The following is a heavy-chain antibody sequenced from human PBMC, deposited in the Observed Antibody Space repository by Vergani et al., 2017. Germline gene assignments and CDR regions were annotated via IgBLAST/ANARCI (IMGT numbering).Heavy chain of an antibody. D-gene: IGHD2-2*01. CDR1: GYTFTSYG. Sequence: QVQLVQSGAEVKKPGASVKVSCKASGYTFTSYGISWVRQAPGQGLEWMGWISAYNGNTNYAQKLQGRVTMTTDTSTRTAYMELRSLRSDDTVVYYCARDRVVVVPAARFRMLSPDAFDIWGQGTMVTVSS. CDR3: ARDRVVVVPAARFRMLSPDAFDI. J-gene: IGHJ3*02. CDR2: ISAYNGNT. V-gene: IGHV1-18*01.